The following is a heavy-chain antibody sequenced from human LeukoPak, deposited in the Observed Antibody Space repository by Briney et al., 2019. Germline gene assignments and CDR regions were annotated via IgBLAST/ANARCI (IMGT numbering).Heavy chain of an antibody. Sequence: GGSLRLSCTASGFTFTNYWMTWVRQAPGKGLEWVANIKQDGSQKYYVDSVKGRFTISRDNTKNSLYLQMNSLRAEDTTVYFCARGQSLTFWGQGTLVTVSS. CDR1: GFTFTNYW. V-gene: IGHV3-7*01. CDR2: IKQDGSQK. CDR3: ARGQSLTF. J-gene: IGHJ4*02. D-gene: IGHD3-16*01.